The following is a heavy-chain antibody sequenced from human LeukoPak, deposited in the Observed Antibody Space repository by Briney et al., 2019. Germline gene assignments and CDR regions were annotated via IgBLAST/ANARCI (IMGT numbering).Heavy chain of an antibody. V-gene: IGHV1-24*01. CDR1: SYSLTELS. CDR2: FDPEDGKT. Sequence: ASVKVSCKVSSYSLTELSMHWVRQAPGKGLEWMGGFDPEDGKTIYAQRLQGRVIMTEDTSTDTAYMQLRSLISEDSAVYYCATNLGIAVAGGAFDLWGQGTVVTVSS. D-gene: IGHD6-19*01. J-gene: IGHJ3*01. CDR3: ATNLGIAVAGGAFDL.